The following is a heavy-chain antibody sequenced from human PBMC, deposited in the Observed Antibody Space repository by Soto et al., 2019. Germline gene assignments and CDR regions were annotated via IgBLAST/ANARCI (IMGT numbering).Heavy chain of an antibody. J-gene: IGHJ4*02. CDR3: ARDWSSGYFDY. Sequence: GASVKVCCTASGYTFNGYYMHWVRQDPGQGLEWMGWINPNSGGTNYAQKFQGWVTMTRDTSISTAYMELSRLRSDDTAVYYCARDWSSGYFDYWGQGTLVTVSS. CDR2: INPNSGGT. D-gene: IGHD6-19*01. CDR1: GYTFNGYY. V-gene: IGHV1-2*04.